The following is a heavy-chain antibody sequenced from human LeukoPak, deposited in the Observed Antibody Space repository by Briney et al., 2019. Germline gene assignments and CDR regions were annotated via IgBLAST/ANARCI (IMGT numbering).Heavy chain of an antibody. Sequence: LSGGSLRLSCAASGFSFSTYTMFWLRQAPGKGLEWVTFISYDGSNEDYADSVKGRFTISRDNPKNTLYLQMTSLRTEDTAVYYCATPREGNSRDFDYWGQGTLVTVSS. CDR2: ISYDGSNE. CDR3: ATPREGNSRDFDY. CDR1: GFSFSTYT. D-gene: IGHD3-10*01. J-gene: IGHJ4*02. V-gene: IGHV3-30-3*01.